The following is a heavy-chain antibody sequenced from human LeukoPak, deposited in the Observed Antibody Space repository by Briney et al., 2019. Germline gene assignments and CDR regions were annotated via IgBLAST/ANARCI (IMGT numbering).Heavy chain of an antibody. CDR2: TKKNGSEK. J-gene: IGHJ1*01. CDR3: SLEGSSWYRYFQH. D-gene: IGHD6-13*01. CDR1: GFSFSSYW. V-gene: IGHV3-7*05. Sequence: PLGSLRLSCAAPGFSFSSYWISWGRPAPGKGLGWVSTTKKNGSEKYYVDSVMGRFSISRDNAKNSLYLQMNSLRGEDTAVYYSSLEGSSWYRYFQHWGQGTLVTVSS.